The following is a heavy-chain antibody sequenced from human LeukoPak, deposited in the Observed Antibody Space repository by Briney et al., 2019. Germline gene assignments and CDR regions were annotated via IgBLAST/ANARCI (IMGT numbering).Heavy chain of an antibody. CDR1: AFTFRSYG. CDR3: ARSRSGYYEDY. CDR2: IKEDGSEK. Sequence: GGSLRLSCAASAFTFRSYGMHWVRQAPGKGLEWVANIKEDGSEKYYVDSVKGRFTISRDNAKNSLSLQVNSLSAEDTAVYYCARSRSGYYEDYWGQGTLVTVSS. J-gene: IGHJ4*02. D-gene: IGHD3-22*01. V-gene: IGHV3-7*01.